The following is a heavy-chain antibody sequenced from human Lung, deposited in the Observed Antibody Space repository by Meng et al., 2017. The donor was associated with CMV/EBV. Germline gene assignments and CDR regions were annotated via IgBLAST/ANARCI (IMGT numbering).Heavy chain of an antibody. V-gene: IGHV3-15*01. CDR3: TPSIRITMLRQVIFMDV. D-gene: IGHD3-10*01. CDR1: GFTLSNAW. J-gene: IGHJ6*02. Sequence: ESXKISXSASGFTLSNAWMSWVRQAPGKGLEWVGRIKRKNDGGTTDYAAPVKGRFTISRDYSKNTLYLQMNSLKTEDTAVYYCTPSIRITMLRQVIFMDVWGQGTXVTVSS. CDR2: IKRKNDGGTT.